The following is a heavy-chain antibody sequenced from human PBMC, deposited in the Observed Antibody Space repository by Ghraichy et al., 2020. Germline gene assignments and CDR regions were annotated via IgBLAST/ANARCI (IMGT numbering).Heavy chain of an antibody. CDR2: IKQDGSEK. CDR1: GFTFSSYW. CDR3: ARDDYDFWSSTGFFDY. Sequence: GESLNISCAASGFTFSSYWMSWVRQAPGKGLEWVANIKQDGSEKYYVDSVKGRFTISRDNAKNSLYLQMNSLRAEDTAVYYCARDDYDFWSSTGFFDYWGQGTLVTVSS. V-gene: IGHV3-7*01. J-gene: IGHJ4*02. D-gene: IGHD3-3*01.